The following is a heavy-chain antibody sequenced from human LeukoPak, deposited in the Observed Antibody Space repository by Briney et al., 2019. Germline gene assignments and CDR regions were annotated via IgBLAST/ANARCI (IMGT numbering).Heavy chain of an antibody. J-gene: IGHJ4*02. CDR2: IYHSGST. CDR3: ARYDYYDSSGYY. Sequence: YPSETLSLTCAVSGGSISSSNWWSWVRQPPGKGLEWIGEIYHSGSTNYNPSLKSRVTISVDKSKNQFSLKLSSVTAADTAVYYCARYDYYDSSGYYWSQGTLVTVSS. CDR1: GGSISSSNW. V-gene: IGHV4-4*02. D-gene: IGHD3-22*01.